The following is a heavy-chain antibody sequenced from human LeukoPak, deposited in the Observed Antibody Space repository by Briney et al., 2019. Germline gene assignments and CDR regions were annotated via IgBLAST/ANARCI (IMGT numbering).Heavy chain of an antibody. CDR1: GGSFSGYY. CDR2: INHSGST. V-gene: IGHV4-34*01. CDR3: ARGRGGWYENYYYGMDV. J-gene: IGHJ6*02. D-gene: IGHD6-19*01. Sequence: SETLSLTCAVYGGSFSGYYWSWIRQPPGKGLEWIGEINHSGSTNYNPSLKSRVTISVDMSKNQFSLKLSSVTAADTAVYYCARGRGGWYENYYYGMDVWGQGTTVTVSS.